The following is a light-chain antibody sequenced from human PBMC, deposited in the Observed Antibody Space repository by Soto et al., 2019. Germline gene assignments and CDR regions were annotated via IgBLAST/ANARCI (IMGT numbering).Light chain of an antibody. Sequence: EIVLTQSPGTLSLSPGERATLSCRASQSVSSSYLAWYQQKPGQAPRPLIYGASSRATGIPDRFSGSGSGTDFTLTISRLEPEEFAAYYCQQYGSSPFTFGQGTKLE. CDR2: GAS. J-gene: IGKJ2*01. CDR1: QSVSSSY. CDR3: QQYGSSPFT. V-gene: IGKV3-20*01.